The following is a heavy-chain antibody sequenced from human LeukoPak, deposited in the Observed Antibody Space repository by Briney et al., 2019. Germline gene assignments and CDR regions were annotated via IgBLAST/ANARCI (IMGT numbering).Heavy chain of an antibody. D-gene: IGHD6-6*01. J-gene: IGHJ5*02. CDR1: GYSFTSYW. CDR3: ARLEYSSSSPKGWFDP. V-gene: IGHV5-51*01. CDR2: IYPGDSDT. Sequence: GESLKISCQGSGYSFTSYWIGWVRQMPGKGLEWMGIIYPGDSDTRYSPSFQGQVTISADKSISTAYLQWSSLKASDTAMYYCARLEYSSSSPKGWFDPWGQGTLVTVSS.